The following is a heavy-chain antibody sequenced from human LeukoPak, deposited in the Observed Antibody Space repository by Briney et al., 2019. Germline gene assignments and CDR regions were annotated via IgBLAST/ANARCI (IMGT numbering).Heavy chain of an antibody. Sequence: GASVKVSCKASGYTFTSYGISWVRQAPGQGLEWMGWISAYNGNTNYAQKLQGRVTMTTDTSTSTAYMELRSLRSDDTAVYYCAREEAAAGTGWFAPWGQGTLVTVPS. D-gene: IGHD6-13*01. CDR2: ISAYNGNT. V-gene: IGHV1-18*01. J-gene: IGHJ5*02. CDR1: GYTFTSYG. CDR3: AREEAAAGTGWFAP.